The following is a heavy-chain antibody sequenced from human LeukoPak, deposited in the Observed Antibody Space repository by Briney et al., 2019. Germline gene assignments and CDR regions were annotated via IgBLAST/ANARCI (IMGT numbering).Heavy chain of an antibody. CDR3: ARGRRSLPFDY. V-gene: IGHV4-34*01. CDR1: GASVSSASY. Sequence: SETLSLTCTVSGASVSSASYWSWIRQPPGKGLEWIGEINHSGSTNYNPSLKSRVTISVDTSKNQFSLKLSSVTAADTAVYYCARGRRSLPFDYWGQGTLVTVSS. CDR2: INHSGST. D-gene: IGHD1-26*01. J-gene: IGHJ4*02.